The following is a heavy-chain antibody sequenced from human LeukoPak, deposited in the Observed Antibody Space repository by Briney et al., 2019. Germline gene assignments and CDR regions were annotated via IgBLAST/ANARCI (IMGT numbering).Heavy chain of an antibody. CDR3: ARRVYYDSSGYCQFDY. Sequence: SETLSLTCAVYGGSFSGYYWSWIRQPPGKGLEWIGEINHSGSTNYNPSLKSRVTISVDTSKNQFSLKLSSVTAADTAVYYCARRVYYDSSGYCQFDYWGQGTLVTVSS. D-gene: IGHD3-22*01. J-gene: IGHJ4*02. CDR1: GGSFSGYY. V-gene: IGHV4-34*01. CDR2: INHSGST.